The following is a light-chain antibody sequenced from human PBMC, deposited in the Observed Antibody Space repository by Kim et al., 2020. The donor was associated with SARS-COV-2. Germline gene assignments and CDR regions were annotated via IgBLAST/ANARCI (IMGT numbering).Light chain of an antibody. V-gene: IGKV1-5*03. CDR3: QQYNTSSYT. CDR1: QSVGSW. CDR2: MAS. Sequence: DIQMTQSPSTLSASVGDRVTITCRASQSVGSWLAWYQQKPGKAPKLLIYMASSLQSGVPSRFCGSGSGTDFTLTISSLQPDDFATYYCQQYNTSSYTFGQGTKLEI. J-gene: IGKJ2*01.